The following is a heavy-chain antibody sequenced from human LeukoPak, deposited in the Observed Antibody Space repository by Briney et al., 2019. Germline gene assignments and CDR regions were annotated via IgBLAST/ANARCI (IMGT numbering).Heavy chain of an antibody. V-gene: IGHV4-38-2*02. CDR2: IYHSGST. D-gene: IGHD2-15*01. CDR1: GYSISSGYF. Sequence: PSETLSLTCSVSGYSISSGYFWGWIRQPPGKGLEWIGRIYHSGSTYYDPSLKSRVTISVDTSRNQFSLKLSSVTAADTAVYYCILQDDAFDIWGQGTMVTVSS. CDR3: ILQDDAFDI. J-gene: IGHJ3*02.